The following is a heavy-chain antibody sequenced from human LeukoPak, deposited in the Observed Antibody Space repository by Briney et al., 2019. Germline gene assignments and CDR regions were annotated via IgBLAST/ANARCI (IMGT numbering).Heavy chain of an antibody. CDR3: ARAGGVDTAMDANFDY. D-gene: IGHD5-18*01. CDR1: GGSISSYY. Sequence: SETLSLTCTVSGGSISSYYWSWIRQPPGKGLEWIGYIYYNGGTNYNPSLRSRVTISVDTSKNHFSLRLSSVTAADTAMYYCARAGGVDTAMDANFDYWGQRTLVTVSS. J-gene: IGHJ4*02. CDR2: IYYNGGT. V-gene: IGHV4-59*01.